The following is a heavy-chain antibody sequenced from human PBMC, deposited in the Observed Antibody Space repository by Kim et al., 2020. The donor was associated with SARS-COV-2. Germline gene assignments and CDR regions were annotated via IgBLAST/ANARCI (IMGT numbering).Heavy chain of an antibody. CDR1: GYTFTSYA. V-gene: IGHV1-3*01. J-gene: IGHJ4*02. CDR2: INAGNGNT. D-gene: IGHD1-26*01. CDR3: ARAFSGVVWELLYFDY. Sequence: ASVKVSCKASGYTFTSYAMHWVRQAPGQRLEWMGWINAGNGNTKYSQKFQGRVTITRDTSASTAYMELSSLRSEDTAVYYCARAFSGVVWELLYFDYWGQGTLVTVSS.